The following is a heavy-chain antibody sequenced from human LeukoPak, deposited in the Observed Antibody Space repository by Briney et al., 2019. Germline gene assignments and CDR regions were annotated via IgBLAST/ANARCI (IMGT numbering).Heavy chain of an antibody. J-gene: IGHJ5*02. Sequence: ASVKVSCKASGYTFTSYGISWVRQAPGQGLEWMGWISAYNGNTNYAQKPRGRVTMTTDTSTSTAYMELRSLRSDDTAVYYCAREAAGTHNWFDPWGQGTLVTVSS. CDR2: ISAYNGNT. CDR3: AREAAGTHNWFDP. CDR1: GYTFTSYG. V-gene: IGHV1-18*01. D-gene: IGHD6-13*01.